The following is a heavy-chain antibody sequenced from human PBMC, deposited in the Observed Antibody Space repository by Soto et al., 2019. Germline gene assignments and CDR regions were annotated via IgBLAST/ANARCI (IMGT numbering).Heavy chain of an antibody. D-gene: IGHD6-13*01. J-gene: IGHJ6*02. CDR3: ARDRYSSSWLNYYYYGMDV. V-gene: IGHV3-30-3*01. CDR2: ISYDGSNK. CDR1: GFTFSSYA. Sequence: GGSLRLSCAASGFTFSSYAMHWVRQAPGKGLEWVAVISYDGSNKYYADSVKGRFTISRDNSKNTLYLQMNSLRAEDTALYYCARDRYSSSWLNYYYYGMDVWGQGTTVTVSS.